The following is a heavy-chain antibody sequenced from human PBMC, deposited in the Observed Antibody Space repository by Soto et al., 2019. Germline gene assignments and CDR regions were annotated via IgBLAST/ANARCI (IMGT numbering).Heavy chain of an antibody. Sequence: EVQLLESGGGLVQPGGSLRLSCAASEFTFSSYAMSWVRQAPGKGLEWVSGISGSGGSTYYADSVKGRFTISRDNSKNMLYLQMNSLRAEDTAVYYCVKPSQGALYYYGMDVWGQGTTVTVSS. V-gene: IGHV3-23*01. J-gene: IGHJ6*02. CDR1: EFTFSSYA. CDR2: ISGSGGST. CDR3: VKPSQGALYYYGMDV.